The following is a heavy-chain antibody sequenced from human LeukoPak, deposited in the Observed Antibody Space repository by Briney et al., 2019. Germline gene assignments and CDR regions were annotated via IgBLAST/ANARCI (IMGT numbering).Heavy chain of an antibody. V-gene: IGHV1-69*05. D-gene: IGHD3-3*01. Sequence: ASVKVSCKASGGTFSSYDISWVRQAPGQGLEWMGGIIPIFGTANYAQNFQGRVTITRDTSASTAYMELSSLRSEDTAVYYCAREHDFLSGYGMDVWGQGTTVTVSS. J-gene: IGHJ6*02. CDR2: IIPIFGTA. CDR1: GGTFSSYD. CDR3: AREHDFLSGYGMDV.